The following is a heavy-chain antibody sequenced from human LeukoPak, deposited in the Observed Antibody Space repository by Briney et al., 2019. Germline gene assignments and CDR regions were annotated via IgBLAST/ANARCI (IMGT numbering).Heavy chain of an antibody. J-gene: IGHJ3*02. CDR1: GFTFSSYE. V-gene: IGHV3-48*03. Sequence: GGSLRLSCAASGFTFSSYEMNWVRQAPGKGLEWVSYISSSGSTIYYADSVKGRFALSRDNAKNSLYLQMNSLRAEDTAVYYCARDHHRRLYDSQARNTFDIWGQGTMVTVSS. D-gene: IGHD3-22*01. CDR2: ISSSGSTI. CDR3: ARDHHRRLYDSQARNTFDI.